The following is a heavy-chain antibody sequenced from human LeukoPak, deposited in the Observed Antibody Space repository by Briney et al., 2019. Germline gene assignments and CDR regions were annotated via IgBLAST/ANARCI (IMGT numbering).Heavy chain of an antibody. V-gene: IGHV4-34*01. CDR2: INHSGST. J-gene: IGHJ4*02. CDR3: ARSYCSSTSCSPTVTTGYFDY. D-gene: IGHD2-2*01. CDR1: GGSFSGYY. Sequence: SETLSLTCAVYGGSFSGYYWSWIRQPPGKGLEWIGEINHSGSTNYNPSLKSRVTISVDTSKNQFSLELSSVTAADTAVYYCARSYCSSTSCSPTVTTGYFDYWGQGTLVTVSS.